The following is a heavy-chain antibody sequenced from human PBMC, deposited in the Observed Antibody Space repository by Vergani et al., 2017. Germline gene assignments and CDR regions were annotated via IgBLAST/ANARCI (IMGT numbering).Heavy chain of an antibody. CDR1: GGSINSHNYY. Sequence: QVQLQESGPGLVKPSQTLSLTCTVSGGSINSHNYYWSWIRPPAGKGLECIGSIHTSGSTNYNPSLKSRVTMSEDTSKNQFSLNLTSVTAADTAVYFCARGSCLGGSCYKPLFDYWGQGILVTVSS. CDR3: ARGSCLGGSCYKPLFDY. CDR2: IHTSGST. J-gene: IGHJ4*02. D-gene: IGHD2-15*01. V-gene: IGHV4-61*02.